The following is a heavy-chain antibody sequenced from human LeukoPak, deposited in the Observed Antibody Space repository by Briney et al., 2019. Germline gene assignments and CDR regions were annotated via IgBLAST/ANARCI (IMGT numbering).Heavy chain of an antibody. D-gene: IGHD5-24*01. J-gene: IGHJ3*02. CDR1: GYTLTGYY. Sequence: ASLTLSCKASGYTLTGYYTGWVRQTPGQGLEWMGRINPNNGGTNYAQNFQGSVTMTRDTSITTVYMELSRLRSDDTAVYYCARVGDGLNDGFDIWGQGTMVTVSS. V-gene: IGHV1-2*06. CDR2: INPNNGGT. CDR3: ARVGDGLNDGFDI.